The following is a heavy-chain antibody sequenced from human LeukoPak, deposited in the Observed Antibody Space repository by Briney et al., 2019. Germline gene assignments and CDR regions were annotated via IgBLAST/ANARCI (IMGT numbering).Heavy chain of an antibody. CDR1: GGTFSSYA. V-gene: IGHV1-69*05. CDR2: IIPIFGTA. CDR3: ARAGIAARPPYYYYYYMDV. Sequence: ASVKVSCKASGGTFSSYAISWVRQAPGQGLEWMGRIIPIFGTANYAQKFQGRVTITTDESTSTAYMELSSLRSEDTAVYYCARAGIAARPPYYYYYYMDVWGKGTTVTVSS. J-gene: IGHJ6*03. D-gene: IGHD6-6*01.